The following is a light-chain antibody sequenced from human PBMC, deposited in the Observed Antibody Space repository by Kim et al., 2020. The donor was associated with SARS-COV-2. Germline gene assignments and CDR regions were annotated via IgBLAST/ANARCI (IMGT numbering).Light chain of an antibody. V-gene: IGLV2-14*03. CDR2: DVS. CDR1: SGDVGGYKS. CDR3: SSYIRSSVVV. Sequence: GQSITISSTGTSGDVGGYKSVSWYQQHPGKAPKLIIYDVSNRPSGVSNRFSGSKSGSTASLTISGLQTDDEGDYYCSSYIRSSVVVFGGGTQLTVL. J-gene: IGLJ2*01.